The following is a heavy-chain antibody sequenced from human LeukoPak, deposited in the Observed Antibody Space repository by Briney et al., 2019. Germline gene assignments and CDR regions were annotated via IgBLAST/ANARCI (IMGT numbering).Heavy chain of an antibody. CDR2: IYYSGRT. J-gene: IGHJ6*02. D-gene: IGHD1-26*01. CDR3: ARLRGGSYAPDAYFYYGMDV. Sequence: SETLSLTCSVSGGSISSYYWSWIRQPPGKGLEWLGYIYYSGRTNYNPSLKSRVTISVDTSKNQFSLKLRSVTASDTAVYYCARLRGGSYAPDAYFYYGMDVWGQGTTVIVSS. V-gene: IGHV4-59*08. CDR1: GGSISSYY.